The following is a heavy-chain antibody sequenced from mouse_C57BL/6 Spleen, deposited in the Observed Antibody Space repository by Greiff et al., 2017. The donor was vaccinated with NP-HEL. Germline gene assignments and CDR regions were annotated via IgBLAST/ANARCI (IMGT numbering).Heavy chain of an antibody. J-gene: IGHJ4*01. CDR3: RSQLEREAMDY. V-gene: IGHV14-3*01. Sequence: EVQLVESVAELVRPGASVKLSCTASGFNIKNTYMHWVKQRPEQGLEWIGRIDPANGNTKYAPKFQGKATITADTSSNTAYLQLSSLTSADTAIYYCRSQLEREAMDYWGQGTSVTVSS. D-gene: IGHD4-1*02. CDR1: GFNIKNTY. CDR2: IDPANGNT.